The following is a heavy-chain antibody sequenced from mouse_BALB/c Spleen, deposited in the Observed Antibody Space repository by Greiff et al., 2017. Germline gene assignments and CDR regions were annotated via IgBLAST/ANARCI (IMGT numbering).Heavy chain of an antibody. Sequence: EVKLQQSGAELVRSGASVKLSCTASGFNIKDYYMHWVKQRPEQGLEWIGWIDPENGDTEYAPKFQGKATMTADTSSNTAYLQLSSLTSEDTAVYYCNAWNGKGYYAMDYWGQGTSVTVSS. CDR3: NAWNGKGYYAMDY. D-gene: IGHD2-1*01. J-gene: IGHJ4*01. CDR2: IDPENGDT. CDR1: GFNIKDYY. V-gene: IGHV14-4*02.